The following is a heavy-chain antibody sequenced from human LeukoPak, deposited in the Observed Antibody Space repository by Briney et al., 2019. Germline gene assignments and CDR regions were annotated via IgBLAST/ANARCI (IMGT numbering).Heavy chain of an antibody. D-gene: IGHD1-26*01. CDR3: ARARRGATRAFDI. Sequence: PGGSLRLSCAASGFTFSSYAMHWVRQAPGKGLEWVAVISYDGSNKYYADSVKGRFTISRDNSKNTLYLQMNSLRAEDTAVYYCARARRGATRAFDIWGQGTMVTVSS. CDR1: GFTFSSYA. V-gene: IGHV3-30*04. J-gene: IGHJ3*02. CDR2: ISYDGSNK.